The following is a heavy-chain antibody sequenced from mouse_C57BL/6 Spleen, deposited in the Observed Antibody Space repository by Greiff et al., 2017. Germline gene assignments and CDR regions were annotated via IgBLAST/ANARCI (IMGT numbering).Heavy chain of an antibody. CDR1: GFTFSSYA. CDR3: ARDRGYYYGSWYY. D-gene: IGHD1-1*01. J-gene: IGHJ2*01. V-gene: IGHV5-4*01. CDR2: ISDGGSYT. Sequence: EVQGVESGGGLVKPGGSLKLSCAASGFTFSSYAMSWVRQTPEKRLEWVATISDGGSYTYYPDNVKGRFTISRDNAKNNLYLQMSHLKSEDTAMYYCARDRGYYYGSWYYWGQGTTLTVSS.